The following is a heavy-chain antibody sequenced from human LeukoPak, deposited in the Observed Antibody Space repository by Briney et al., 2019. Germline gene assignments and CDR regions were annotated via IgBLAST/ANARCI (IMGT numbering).Heavy chain of an antibody. CDR3: ARDGEVDTAMVNYYYGMDV. J-gene: IGHJ6*02. V-gene: IGHV4-4*07. CDR2: IYTSGST. Sequence: SETLSLTCTVSGGAISSYYWSWIRQPAGKGLEWIGRIYTSGSTNYNPSLKSRVTMSVDTSKNQISLKLSSVTAADTAVYYCARDGEVDTAMVNYYYGMDVWGQGTTVTVSS. CDR1: GGAISSYY. D-gene: IGHD5-18*01.